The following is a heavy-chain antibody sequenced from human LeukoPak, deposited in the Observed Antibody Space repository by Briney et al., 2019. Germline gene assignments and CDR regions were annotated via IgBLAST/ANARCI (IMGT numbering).Heavy chain of an antibody. Sequence: SETLSLTCAVYGGSFSGYYWSWIRQRPGKGLEWIGEINHSGSTNYNPSLKSRVTISVDTSKNQFSLKLSSVTAADTAVYYCASREGIAVAGTGYYGMDVWGKGTTVTVSS. V-gene: IGHV4-34*01. CDR2: INHSGST. D-gene: IGHD6-19*01. CDR3: ASREGIAVAGTGYYGMDV. CDR1: GGSFSGYY. J-gene: IGHJ6*04.